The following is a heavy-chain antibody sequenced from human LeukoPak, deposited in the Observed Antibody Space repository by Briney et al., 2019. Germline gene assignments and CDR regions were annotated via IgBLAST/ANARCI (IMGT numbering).Heavy chain of an antibody. Sequence: GGSLRLSCAASGFTFSSYAMSWVRQAPGKGLEWVSAISGSGGSTYYADSVKGRFTISRDNSKNTLFLQMNSLRAEDTAVYYCARATLIAVAGTWDFWGQGTLVTVSS. D-gene: IGHD6-19*01. J-gene: IGHJ4*02. CDR3: ARATLIAVAGTWDF. CDR2: ISGSGGST. CDR1: GFTFSSYA. V-gene: IGHV3-23*01.